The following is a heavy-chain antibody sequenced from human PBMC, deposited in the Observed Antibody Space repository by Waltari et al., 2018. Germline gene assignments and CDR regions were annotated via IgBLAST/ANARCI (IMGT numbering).Heavy chain of an antibody. CDR3: ARSPDILTGYYTYYFDY. V-gene: IGHV4-38-2*01. D-gene: IGHD3-9*01. Sequence: QVQLQESGPGLVKPSETLSLTCAVSGYSISSGYYWGWIRQPPGKGLGWIGSIYHIGSTYYNPSLKSRVTISVDTSKNQFSLKLSSVTAADTAVYYCARSPDILTGYYTYYFDYWGQGTLVTVSS. CDR1: GYSISSGYY. J-gene: IGHJ4*02. CDR2: IYHIGST.